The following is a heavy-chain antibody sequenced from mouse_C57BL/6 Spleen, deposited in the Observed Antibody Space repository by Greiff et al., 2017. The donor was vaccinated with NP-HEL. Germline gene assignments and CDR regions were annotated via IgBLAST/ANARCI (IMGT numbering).Heavy chain of an antibody. CDR1: GYTFTDYY. Sequence: EVQLQQSGPELVKPGASVKISCKASGYTFTDYYMNWVKQSHGKSLEWIGDINPNNGGTSYNQKFKGKATLTVDKSSSTAYMELRSLTSEDSAVYYCASYGYDGGAWFAYWGQGTLVTVSA. CDR3: ASYGYDGGAWFAY. D-gene: IGHD2-2*01. CDR2: INPNNGGT. V-gene: IGHV1-26*01. J-gene: IGHJ3*01.